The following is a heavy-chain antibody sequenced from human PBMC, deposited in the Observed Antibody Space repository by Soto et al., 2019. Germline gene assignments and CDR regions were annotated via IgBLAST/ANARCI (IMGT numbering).Heavy chain of an antibody. Sequence: QVQLVESGGGVVQPGRSLRLSCAASGFTFSSYGMHWVRQAPGKGLEWVAVISYDGSNKYYADSVKGRFTISRDNSKITLYLQMNSLRAEDTAVYYCAKAIEMATITGVVGFDYWGQGTLVTVSS. J-gene: IGHJ4*02. CDR2: ISYDGSNK. CDR3: AKAIEMATITGVVGFDY. D-gene: IGHD5-12*01. CDR1: GFTFSSYG. V-gene: IGHV3-30*18.